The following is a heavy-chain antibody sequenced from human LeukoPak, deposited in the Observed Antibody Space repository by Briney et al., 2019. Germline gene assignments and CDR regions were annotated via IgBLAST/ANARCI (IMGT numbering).Heavy chain of an antibody. CDR1: GFTFSSYW. V-gene: IGHV3-7*03. Sequence: GGSLRLSCEGSGFTFSSYWMTWVRQAPGKGLEWVANINQDGSGKEYVDSVKGRFTISRDNAWNSLSLQMNSLRADDTAVYYCATWAFGSRRNEDYWGQGTLVTVSS. CDR3: ATWAFGSRRNEDY. D-gene: IGHD3-10*01. CDR2: INQDGSGK. J-gene: IGHJ4*02.